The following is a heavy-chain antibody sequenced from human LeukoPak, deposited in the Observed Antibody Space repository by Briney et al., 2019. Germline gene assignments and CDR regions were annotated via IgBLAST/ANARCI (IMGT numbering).Heavy chain of an antibody. Sequence: PGGSLRLSWAASGFTFSSYSMTWVRQAPGKGLEWVSSISSSSSYINYADAVKGRFTISRDNAKNSRYLQMNSLRAEDTAVYYCAKASAMIVVFSKPSAYSGQPTPVTASS. CDR2: ISSSSSYI. CDR1: GFTFSSYS. V-gene: IGHV3-21*04. CDR3: AKASAMIVVFSKPSAY. J-gene: IGHJ4*02. D-gene: IGHD3-22*01.